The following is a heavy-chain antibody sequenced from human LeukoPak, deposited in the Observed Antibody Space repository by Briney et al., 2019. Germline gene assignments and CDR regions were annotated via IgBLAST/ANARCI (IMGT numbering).Heavy chain of an antibody. V-gene: IGHV4-59*01. CDR2: IYYSGST. J-gene: IGHJ4*02. CDR1: GGSISSYY. D-gene: IGHD3-10*01. Sequence: SETLSLTCAVSGGSISSYYWSWIRQPPGKGLEWIGYIYYSGSTNYNPSLKSRVTISVDTSKNQFSLKLSSVTAADTAVYYCATDYYGSGSYHYWGQGTLVTVSS. CDR3: ATDYYGSGSYHY.